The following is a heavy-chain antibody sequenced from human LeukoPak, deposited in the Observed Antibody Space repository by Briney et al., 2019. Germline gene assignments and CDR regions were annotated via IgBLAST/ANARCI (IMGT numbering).Heavy chain of an antibody. J-gene: IGHJ4*02. CDR2: IKKKGDGGTT. Sequence: GGSLRLSCAASGFPFSDDWMSWVRQAPGKGLEWVGRIKKKGDGGTTDYAAPVKGRFTISRDDSKNTLYLQMNSLKTEDTAVYYCTTDLAMDTAILWGQGTLVTVSS. D-gene: IGHD5-18*01. CDR1: GFPFSDDW. V-gene: IGHV3-15*01. CDR3: TTDLAMDTAIL.